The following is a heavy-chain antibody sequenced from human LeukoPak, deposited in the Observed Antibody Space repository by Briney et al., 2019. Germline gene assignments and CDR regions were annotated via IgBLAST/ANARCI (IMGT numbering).Heavy chain of an antibody. CDR3: ASLDTDGAFDY. CDR1: GGSFSGYY. J-gene: IGHJ4*02. CDR2: INHSGST. Sequence: PSETLSLTCPVYGGSFSGYYWSWIRQPPGKGLEWIGEINHSGSTNYNLSLKSRVTISVDTSKNQFSLKLSSGTAADTAVYYCASLDTDGAFDYWGQGTLVTVSS. V-gene: IGHV4-34*01. D-gene: IGHD5-18*01.